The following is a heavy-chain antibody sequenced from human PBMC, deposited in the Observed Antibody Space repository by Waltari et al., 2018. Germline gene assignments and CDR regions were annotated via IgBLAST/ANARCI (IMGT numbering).Heavy chain of an antibody. Sequence: QVQLVESGGGVDQPGRSLRLSCAASGFTFSSYAMHWVRQAPGKGLEWVAVISYDGSNKYYADSVKGRFTISRDNSKNTLYLQMNSLRAEDTAVYYCARVFNSGLDYWGQGTLVTVSS. CDR1: GFTFSSYA. J-gene: IGHJ4*02. CDR3: ARVFNSGLDY. CDR2: ISYDGSNK. V-gene: IGHV3-30-3*01. D-gene: IGHD1-20*01.